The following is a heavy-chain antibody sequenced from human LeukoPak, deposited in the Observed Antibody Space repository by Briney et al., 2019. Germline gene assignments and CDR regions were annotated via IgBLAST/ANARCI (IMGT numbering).Heavy chain of an antibody. CDR1: GFTFSSYA. J-gene: IGHJ4*02. Sequence: GGSLRLSCAASGFTFSSYAMSWVRQAPGKGLEWVSAISGSGGSTYYADSVKGRFTISRDNSKNTLYLQMNSLRAEDTAVYYCTRRSGDYVWGSYRYTGDFDYWGQGTLVTVSS. D-gene: IGHD3-16*02. CDR2: ISGSGGST. CDR3: TRRSGDYVWGSYRYTGDFDY. V-gene: IGHV3-23*01.